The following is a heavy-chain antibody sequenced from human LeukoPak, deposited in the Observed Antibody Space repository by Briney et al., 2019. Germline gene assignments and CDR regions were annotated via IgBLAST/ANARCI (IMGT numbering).Heavy chain of an antibody. CDR1: GFTFSSYA. Sequence: GGSLRLSCAASGFTFSSYAMHWVRQAPGKGLEWVAVISYDGSNKYYADSVKGRFTISRDNSKNTLYLQMNSLRAEDTAVYYCARGGDIVVVPAADRLDYWGQGTLVTVSS. CDR2: ISYDGSNK. CDR3: ARGGDIVVVPAADRLDY. V-gene: IGHV3-30*04. D-gene: IGHD2-2*01. J-gene: IGHJ4*02.